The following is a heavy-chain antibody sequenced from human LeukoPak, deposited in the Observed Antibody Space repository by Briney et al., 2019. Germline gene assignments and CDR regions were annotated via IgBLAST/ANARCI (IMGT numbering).Heavy chain of an antibody. V-gene: IGHV3-23*01. CDR1: GFTFSTYT. Sequence: PGGSLRLSCEPSGFTFSTYTMYWVRHPPGKRLEWVSIIGSSGGGIHYADSVKGRFTISRDNSKNALYLQMNSLRVEDTAVYYCAIDPNWGTHSWGQGVLVTVSS. J-gene: IGHJ4*02. CDR2: IGSSGGGI. D-gene: IGHD7-27*01. CDR3: AIDPNWGTHS.